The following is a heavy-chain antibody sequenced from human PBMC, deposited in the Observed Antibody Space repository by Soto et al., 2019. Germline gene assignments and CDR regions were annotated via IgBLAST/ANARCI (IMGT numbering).Heavy chain of an antibody. CDR3: ARALVRFFLLVPDSYYYTMDF. D-gene: IGHD3-3*01. J-gene: IGHJ6*02. CDR1: GHSFSAYY. Sequence: ASVKVSCKASGHSFSAYYMHWVRQAPGQGLEWMGWINPKSGATKYAQRFQGRVTMTRDTSITTAYMELSGLRSDDTAVYYCARALVRFFLLVPDSYYYTMDFWGQGTTVTVSS. V-gene: IGHV1-2*02. CDR2: INPKSGAT.